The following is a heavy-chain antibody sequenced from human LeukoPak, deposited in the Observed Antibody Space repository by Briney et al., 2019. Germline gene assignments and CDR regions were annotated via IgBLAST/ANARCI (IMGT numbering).Heavy chain of an antibody. CDR2: ISPNSGGT. D-gene: IGHD5-12*01. CDR1: GYTFTDYY. Sequence: ASVKVSCKASGYTFTDYYMHWVRQAPGQGLEWMGWISPNSGGTKYAQKFQDRVTMTRDTSITTAYMELSRLRSDDTAVYYCARGGYSGYDISDYWGQGTLVTVSS. CDR3: ARGGYSGYDISDY. V-gene: IGHV1-2*02. J-gene: IGHJ4*02.